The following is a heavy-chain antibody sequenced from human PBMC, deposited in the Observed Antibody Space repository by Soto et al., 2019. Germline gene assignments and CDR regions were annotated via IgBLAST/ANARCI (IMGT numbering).Heavy chain of an antibody. J-gene: IGHJ6*02. V-gene: IGHV3-53*01. Sequence: HPGGSLRLSCAASGFTVSSNYMSWVRQAPGKGLEWVSVIYSGGSTYYADSVKGRFTISRDNSKNTLYLQMNSLRAEDTAVYYCARETTVRWKDTYYYYGMDVWGQGTTVTVSS. CDR3: ARETTVRWKDTYYYYGMDV. CDR1: GFTVSSNY. CDR2: IYSGGST. D-gene: IGHD4-17*01.